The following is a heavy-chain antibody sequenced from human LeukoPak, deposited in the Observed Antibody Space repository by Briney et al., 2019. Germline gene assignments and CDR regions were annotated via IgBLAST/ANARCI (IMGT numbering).Heavy chain of an antibody. J-gene: IGHJ4*02. CDR2: ISSNGGST. Sequence: GGSLRLSCSASGFTFSSYAMHWVRQAPGKGLEYVSGISSNGGSTYHADSVKGRFTISRDNSKNTLYFQMSSLRAEDTAVYYCVRVSGVAGATYFDYWGQGTLVTVSS. CDR1: GFTFSSYA. D-gene: IGHD1-26*01. V-gene: IGHV3-64D*06. CDR3: VRVSGVAGATYFDY.